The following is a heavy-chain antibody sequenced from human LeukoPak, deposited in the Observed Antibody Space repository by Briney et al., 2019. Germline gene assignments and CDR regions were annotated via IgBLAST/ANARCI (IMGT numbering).Heavy chain of an antibody. J-gene: IGHJ4*02. V-gene: IGHV3-23*01. CDR1: GFTFSSYA. Sequence: GGSLRLSCAASGFTFSSYAMSWVRQAPGKGLEWVSAISGSGGSTYYADSVKGRLTISRDNSKNTLYLQMNSLRAEDTAVYYCAKESKYITIFGVANYFDYWGQGTLVTVSS. D-gene: IGHD3-3*01. CDR2: ISGSGGST. CDR3: AKESKYITIFGVANYFDY.